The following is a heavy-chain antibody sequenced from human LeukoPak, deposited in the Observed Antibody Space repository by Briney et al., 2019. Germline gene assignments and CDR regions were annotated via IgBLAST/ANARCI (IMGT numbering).Heavy chain of an antibody. V-gene: IGHV3-48*02. Sequence: PGGSLRLSCADSGFIFSSYGMSWVRQAPGKGLEWVSYISSSGSTIYYADSVRGRFTTSRDNAQNLLYLQMNSLRDEDTAMYYCTRGYLSGSNYQWGRGTLVTVSS. CDR3: TRGYLSGSNYQ. CDR2: ISSSGSTI. CDR1: GFIFSSYG. J-gene: IGHJ4*02. D-gene: IGHD3-10*01.